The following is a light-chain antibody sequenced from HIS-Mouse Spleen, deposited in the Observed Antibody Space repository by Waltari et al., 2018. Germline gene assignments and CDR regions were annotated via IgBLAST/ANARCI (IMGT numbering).Light chain of an antibody. J-gene: IGLJ1*01. Sequence: QSALTPPASLSGSPGPSIPISCTGTSSVVGSYNLVSWFQQHPGKAPKRRIYEGSKRPSGVSNRFSGSKSGNTASLTISGLQAEDEADYYCCSYAGSNYVFGTGTKVTVL. CDR2: EGS. V-gene: IGLV2-23*01. CDR1: SSVVGSYNL. CDR3: CSYAGSNYV.